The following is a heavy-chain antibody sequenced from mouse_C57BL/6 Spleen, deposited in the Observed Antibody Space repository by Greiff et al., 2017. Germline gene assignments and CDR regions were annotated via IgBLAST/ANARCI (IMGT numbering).Heavy chain of an antibody. CDR3: ARWEDDYYGSSHYAMDY. D-gene: IGHD1-1*01. CDR1: GYTFTSYW. Sequence: QVQLQQPGTELVKPGASVKLSCKASGYTFTSYWMHWVKQRPGQGLEWIGNINPSNGGTNYNEKFKSKATLTVDKSSSTAYMQLSSLTSEDSAVYYCARWEDDYYGSSHYAMDYWGQGTSVTGSS. J-gene: IGHJ4*01. V-gene: IGHV1-53*01. CDR2: INPSNGGT.